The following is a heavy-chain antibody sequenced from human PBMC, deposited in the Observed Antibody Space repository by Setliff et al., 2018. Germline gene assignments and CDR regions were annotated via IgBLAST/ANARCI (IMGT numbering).Heavy chain of an antibody. CDR1: GGSFSGYQ. CDR3: ARAQVVFAISAPVWYFEV. J-gene: IGHJ2*01. D-gene: IGHD2-21*01. Sequence: PSETLSLTCAVYGGSFSGYQWSWIRQPPGKGLEWIGEINHSGSTNYNPSLKSRVSISVEKSKNQFSPKLTSVTAADTAVYYCARAQVVFAISAPVWYFEVWGRGTQVTVSS. CDR2: INHSGST. V-gene: IGHV4-34*01.